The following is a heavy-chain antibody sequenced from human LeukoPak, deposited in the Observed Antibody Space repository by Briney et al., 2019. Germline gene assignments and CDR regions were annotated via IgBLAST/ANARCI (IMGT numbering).Heavy chain of an antibody. D-gene: IGHD5-12*01. V-gene: IGHV1-69*05. J-gene: IGHJ4*02. CDR3: ARAGVATILFDY. CDR2: IIPIFGTA. CDR1: GGTFSSYA. Sequence: ASVKVPCKASGGTFSSYAISWVRQAPGQGLEWMGGIIPIFGTANYAQKFQGRVTITTDESTSTAYMELSSLRSEDTAVYYCARAGVATILFDYWGQGTLVTVSS.